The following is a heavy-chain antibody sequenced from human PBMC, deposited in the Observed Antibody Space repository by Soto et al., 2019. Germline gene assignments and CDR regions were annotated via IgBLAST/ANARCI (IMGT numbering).Heavy chain of an antibody. J-gene: IGHJ5*02. CDR3: ARSEFFYMVYAPHNLFDL. V-gene: IGHV1-46*03. CDR2: INPSGGST. D-gene: IGHD2-8*01. Sequence: GASVKVSCKASGYTFTSYYMHWVRQAPGQGLEWMGIINPSGGSTSYAQKFQGRVTMTRDTSTSTVYMELSSLRSEDTAVYYCARSEFFYMVYAPHNLFDLWGQGTLVTVSS. CDR1: GYTFTSYY.